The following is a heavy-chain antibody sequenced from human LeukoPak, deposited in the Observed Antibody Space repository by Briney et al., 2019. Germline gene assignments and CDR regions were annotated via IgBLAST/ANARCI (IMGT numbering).Heavy chain of an antibody. CDR2: IKHDGTEK. D-gene: IGHD2/OR15-2a*01. Sequence: GGSLRLSCAASHFTFGSYWMSWVRQAPGKGLEWVANIKHDGTEKYFVDSVTGRFTISRDNAKDSLYLQMNSLRAEDTAVYYCARDSTSYFESIGHSSYDFDVRAKGTTVTVAP. CDR3: ARDSTSYFESIGHSSYDFDV. J-gene: IGHJ6*04. V-gene: IGHV3-7*01. CDR1: HFTFGSYW.